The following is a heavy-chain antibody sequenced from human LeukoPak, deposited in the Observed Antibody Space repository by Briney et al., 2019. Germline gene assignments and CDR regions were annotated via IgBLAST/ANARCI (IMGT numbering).Heavy chain of an antibody. Sequence: TLSLTCTFSGGSLSSGSYYWSWTPQPAGKGLEWSARYYTSGSTSYNPSRQSRVYIQLDPSKKQFSLKLSSVAAEDTAVYYCARVTRGGYCDCWGQGTLVTVSS. J-gene: IGHJ4*02. CDR1: GGSLSSGSYY. V-gene: IGHV4-61*02. CDR2: YYTSGST. CDR3: ARVTRGGYCDC. D-gene: IGHD2-21*01.